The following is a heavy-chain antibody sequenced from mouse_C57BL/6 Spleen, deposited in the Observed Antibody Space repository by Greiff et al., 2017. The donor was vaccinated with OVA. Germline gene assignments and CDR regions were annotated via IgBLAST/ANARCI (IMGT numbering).Heavy chain of an antibody. CDR3: VRESSYYGSAWFAY. CDR1: GFTFNTYA. V-gene: IGHV10-3*01. D-gene: IGHD1-1*01. J-gene: IGHJ3*01. CDR2: IRSKSSNYAT. Sequence: DVHLVESGGGLVQPKGSLKLSCAASGFTFNTYAMHWVRQAPGKGLEWVARIRSKSSNYATYYADSVKDRFTISRDDSQSMLYLQMNNLKTEDTAMYYCVRESSYYGSAWFAYWGQGTLVTVSA.